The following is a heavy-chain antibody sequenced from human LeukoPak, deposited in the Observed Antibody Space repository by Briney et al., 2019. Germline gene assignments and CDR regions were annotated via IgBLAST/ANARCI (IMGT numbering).Heavy chain of an antibody. CDR1: GYTFTSYD. D-gene: IGHD3-3*01. V-gene: IGHV1-8*01. J-gene: IGHJ6*02. Sequence: GASVKVSCKASGYTFTSYDINWVRQATGQGLEWMGWMNPNSGSTGYAQKFQGRVTMTRNTSISTAYMELSSLRSEDTAVYYCARGPITIFGVVIIYYYYYGMDVWGQGTTVTVSS. CDR3: ARGPITIFGVVIIYYYYYGMDV. CDR2: MNPNSGST.